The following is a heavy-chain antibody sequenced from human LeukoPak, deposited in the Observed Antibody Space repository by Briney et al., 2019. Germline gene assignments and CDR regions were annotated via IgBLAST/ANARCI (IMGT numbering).Heavy chain of an antibody. CDR1: GLTVSSNY. CDR3: ARDGTDYYDSYDAFDI. J-gene: IGHJ3*02. CDR2: IYTGGST. D-gene: IGHD3-22*01. Sequence: PGGSLRLSCAASGLTVSSNYMSWVRQAPGKGLEWVSVIYTGGSTYYADSVKGRFTISRDNSKNTLYLQMNSLRAEDTAVYYCARDGTDYYDSYDAFDIWGQGTMVTVSS. V-gene: IGHV3-53*01.